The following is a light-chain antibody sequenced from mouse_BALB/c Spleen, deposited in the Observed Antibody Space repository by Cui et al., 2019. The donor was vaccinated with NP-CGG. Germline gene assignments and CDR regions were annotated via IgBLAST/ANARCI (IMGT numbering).Light chain of an antibody. CDR3: ALWYSNHWV. CDR1: TGAVTTSNY. J-gene: IGLJ1*01. CDR2: GTN. Sequence: QAFVTQVSALTTSPGETVTLTCRSSTGAVTTSNYANWVQEKPDHLFTGLIGGTNNRAPGVPARFSGSLIRDKAALTITGAQTEDEAIYFCALWYSNHWVFGGGTKLTVL. V-gene: IGLV1*01.